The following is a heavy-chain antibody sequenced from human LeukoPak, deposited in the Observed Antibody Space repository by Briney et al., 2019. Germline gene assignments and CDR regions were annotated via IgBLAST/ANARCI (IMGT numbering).Heavy chain of an antibody. CDR2: IYYTGST. CDR1: GGSISSYY. J-gene: IGHJ4*02. D-gene: IGHD3-10*01. V-gene: IGHV4-59*01. Sequence: MPSETLSLTCTVSGGSISSYYWSWIRQPPGKGLEWIGYIYYTGSTNYNPSLKSRVTISVDTSKNQFSLKLSSVTAADTAVYYCTRHYGPGKPWFDYWGQGTLVTVSS. CDR3: TRHYGPGKPWFDY.